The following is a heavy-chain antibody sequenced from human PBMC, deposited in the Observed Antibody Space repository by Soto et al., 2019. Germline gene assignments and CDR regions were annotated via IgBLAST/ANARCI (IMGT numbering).Heavy chain of an antibody. CDR2: LNARGDTT. V-gene: IGHV3-23*01. J-gene: IGHJ5*02. D-gene: IGHD3-3*01. CDR3: APSLWSDYVPSGP. CDR1: GFTLSNYA. Sequence: EVQLLESGGGLVQPGGSLRLSCAASGFTLSNYAMRWVRQAPGKGLEWVSSLNARGDTTDYADFAKGRFTISRDTFENTLYLQMNSLRAEDTAIYYCAPSLWSDYVPSGPWGQGTLVTVSS.